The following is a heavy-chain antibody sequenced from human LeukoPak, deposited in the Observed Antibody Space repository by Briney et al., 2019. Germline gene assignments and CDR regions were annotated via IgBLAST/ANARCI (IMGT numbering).Heavy chain of an antibody. J-gene: IGHJ4*02. CDR1: GFTFSSYG. Sequence: GRSLRLSCAASGFTFSSYGMHWVRQAPGKGLEWVAVISYDGSNKYYADSVKGRFTISRDNSKNTLFLEMNSLRAEDSALYYCAKGYYGGSATHFDSWGQGILVTVSS. D-gene: IGHD4-23*01. V-gene: IGHV3-30*18. CDR3: AKGYYGGSATHFDS. CDR2: ISYDGSNK.